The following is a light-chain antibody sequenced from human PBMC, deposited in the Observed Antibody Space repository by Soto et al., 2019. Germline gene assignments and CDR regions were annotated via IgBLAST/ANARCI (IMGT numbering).Light chain of an antibody. CDR3: QQYNNWPRGYT. V-gene: IGKV3-15*01. Sequence: EVVMTQSPATLSVSPGERATLSCRASQSVSSNLAWYQQKPGQAPRLLIYGASTRATGIPARFSGSGSGTEFTLTISSLQSVDFAVYYCQQYNNWPRGYTFGQGTKLEI. J-gene: IGKJ2*01. CDR1: QSVSSN. CDR2: GAS.